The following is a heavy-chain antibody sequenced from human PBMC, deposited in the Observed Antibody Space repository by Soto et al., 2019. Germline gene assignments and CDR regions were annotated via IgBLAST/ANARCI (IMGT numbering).Heavy chain of an antibody. J-gene: IGHJ4*02. CDR2: IKPDGSEK. CDR3: AGEGEPRPLGY. CDR1: GCIFSSYW. D-gene: IGHD3-16*01. Sequence: EVQLVESGGGLVQPGRSLTLSCAGSGCIFSSYWMSWVRQAPGKGLEWVANIKPDGSEKSYVDSVKGRFTISRDNAKNSLYLQMSSLRVDDTAVYYCAGEGEPRPLGYWGQGTLVTVSS. V-gene: IGHV3-7*01.